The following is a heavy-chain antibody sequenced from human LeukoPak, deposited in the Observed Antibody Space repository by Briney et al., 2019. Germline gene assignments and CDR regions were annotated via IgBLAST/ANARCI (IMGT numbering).Heavy chain of an antibody. J-gene: IGHJ4*02. CDR3: VVTRTRGDH. CDR1: GVTFRNYW. V-gene: IGHV3-7*03. Sequence: GGSLGLSCAASGVTFRNYWMTWVRQAPGKGLEWVANINQEGNDKYYVGSVKGRFTISRDNTKNSLFLQMNSLRAEDTAVYYCVVTRTRGDHWGQGTLVTVSS. D-gene: IGHD4-23*01. CDR2: INQEGNDK.